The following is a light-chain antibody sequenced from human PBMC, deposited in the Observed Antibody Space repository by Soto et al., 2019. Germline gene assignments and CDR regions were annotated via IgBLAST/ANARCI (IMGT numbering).Light chain of an antibody. CDR1: QSVSSSY. CDR2: GAS. J-gene: IGKJ1*01. Sequence: EIVLTQSPGTLSLSPGERATLSCRASQSVSSSYLAWYQQKPGQAPRLLIYGASSRATGIPDRFSGSGSGTDFTLTIGRLEPEDFAVYYCQQHGSSPKTFGQGTKVESK. CDR3: QQHGSSPKT. V-gene: IGKV3-20*01.